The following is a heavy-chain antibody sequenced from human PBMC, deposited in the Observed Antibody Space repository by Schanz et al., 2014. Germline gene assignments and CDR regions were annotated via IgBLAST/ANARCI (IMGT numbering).Heavy chain of an antibody. Sequence: QVQLVESGGGVVQPGRSLRLSCAASGITLSGYGLHWVRQAPGKGLEWVAVIRYDGRNKNFVESVKGRFTISRDNSNNTVYLQMNSLRGEDTGMYYCAKEKEEVAADGSFFDYWGQGTLVTVSS. J-gene: IGHJ4*02. CDR3: AKEKEEVAADGSFFDY. D-gene: IGHD6-13*01. CDR2: IRYDGRNK. V-gene: IGHV3-33*06. CDR1: GITLSGYG.